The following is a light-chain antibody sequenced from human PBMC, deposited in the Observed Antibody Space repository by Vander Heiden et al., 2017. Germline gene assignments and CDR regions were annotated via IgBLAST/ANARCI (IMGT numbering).Light chain of an antibody. CDR1: QSILYSSNNKNY. Sequence: DIAMTQSPDSLAVSLGERATINCKSSQSILYSSNNKNYLAWYQQKPRQPPKLLIYWASTRESGVPDRFSGSGSGTDFTLTINSLQAEDVAVYYCQQYYTTPRTFGQGTKVELK. V-gene: IGKV4-1*01. J-gene: IGKJ1*01. CDR3: QQYYTTPRT. CDR2: WAS.